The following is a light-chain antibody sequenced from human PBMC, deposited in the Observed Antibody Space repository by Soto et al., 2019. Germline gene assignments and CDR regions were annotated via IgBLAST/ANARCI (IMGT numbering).Light chain of an antibody. V-gene: IGKV1-5*03. J-gene: IGKJ1*01. CDR2: KAS. CDR1: QTISSW. Sequence: DIQMTQSPSTLSGSVGDRVTITCRASQTISSWLAWYQQKPGKAPKLLIYKASTLKSGVPSRFSGSGSGTEFTLTISSLQPDDSATYYCQHYNSYSEAFEQGTKVEIK. CDR3: QHYNSYSEA.